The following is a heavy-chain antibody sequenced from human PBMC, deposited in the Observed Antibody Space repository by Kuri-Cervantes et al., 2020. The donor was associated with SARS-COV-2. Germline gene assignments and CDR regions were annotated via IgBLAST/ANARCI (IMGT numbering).Heavy chain of an antibody. Sequence: ASVKVSCKVSGYTLTELSMHWVRQAPGKGLEWMGGFDPEDGETIYAQKFQGRVTITKDTSKNQVVLTMTNMDPVDTATYYCAHTGGIVVVPAAIYAFDIWGQGTMVTVSS. CDR1: GYTLTELS. CDR3: AHTGGIVVVPAAIYAFDI. V-gene: IGHV1-24*01. D-gene: IGHD2-2*01. J-gene: IGHJ3*02. CDR2: FDPEDGET.